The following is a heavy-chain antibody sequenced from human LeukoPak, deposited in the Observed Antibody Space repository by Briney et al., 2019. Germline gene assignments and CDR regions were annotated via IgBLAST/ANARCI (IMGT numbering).Heavy chain of an antibody. V-gene: IGHV4-59*01. CDR1: GGSISSYY. CDR2: IYYSGST. CDR3: AREAYYYDSSGYHYFDY. J-gene: IGHJ4*02. D-gene: IGHD3-22*01. Sequence: PSETLSLTCTASGGSISSYYWSWIRQPPGKGLEWIGYIYYSGSTNYNPSLKSRVTISVDTSKNQFSLKLSSVTAADTAVYYCAREAYYYDSSGYHYFDYWGQGTLVTVSS.